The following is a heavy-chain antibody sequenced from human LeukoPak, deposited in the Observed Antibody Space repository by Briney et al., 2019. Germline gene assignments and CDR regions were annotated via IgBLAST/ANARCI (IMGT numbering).Heavy chain of an antibody. CDR1: GFTFSSYA. CDR3: ARDWVAGVPFDAFDI. V-gene: IGHV3-7*03. J-gene: IGHJ3*02. CDR2: IKEDGSEK. Sequence: GGSLRLSCAASGFTFSSYAMSWVRQAPGKGLEWVANIKEDGSEKYYVDSVKGRFTISRDNAKNSLYLHMNSLTAEDTAVYYCARDWVAGVPFDAFDIWGQGTMVSVSS. D-gene: IGHD3-10*01.